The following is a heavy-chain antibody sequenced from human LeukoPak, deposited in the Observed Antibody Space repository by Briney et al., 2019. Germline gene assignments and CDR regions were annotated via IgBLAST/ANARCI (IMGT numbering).Heavy chain of an antibody. V-gene: IGHV4-59*08. D-gene: IGHD3-10*01. CDR1: GGPISSYY. J-gene: IGHJ2*01. CDR3: ARRSGTWNYWFFDV. Sequence: SETLSLTCTVSGGPISSYYWSWIRQSPGKRLEWIGYIYYSGSTNYNPSLKSRVTISIDTPKNQFSLIMTSVTAADTAVYYCARRSGTWNYWFFDVWGRGTLVTVSS. CDR2: IYYSGST.